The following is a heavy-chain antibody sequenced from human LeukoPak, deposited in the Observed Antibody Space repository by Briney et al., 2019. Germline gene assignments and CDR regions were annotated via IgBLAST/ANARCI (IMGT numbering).Heavy chain of an antibody. CDR2: INPSGGST. J-gene: IGHJ4*02. Sequence: ASVKVSCKASGYAFTSYCMHWVRQAPGQGLEWMGIINPSGGSTSYAQKFQGRVTMTRDTSTSTVYMELSSLRSEDTAVYYCARIGIAVALPDYWGQGTLVTVSS. CDR1: GYAFTSYC. CDR3: ARIGIAVALPDY. V-gene: IGHV1-46*01. D-gene: IGHD6-19*01.